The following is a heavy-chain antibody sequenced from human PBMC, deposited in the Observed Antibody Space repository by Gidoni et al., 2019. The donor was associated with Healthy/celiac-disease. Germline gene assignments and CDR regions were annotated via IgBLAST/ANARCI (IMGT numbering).Heavy chain of an antibody. CDR3: ARTAVLADYLSWYFDL. D-gene: IGHD4-17*01. CDR1: GFTVSSNY. Sequence: EVQLVESGGGLVQPGGSLRLSCAASGFTVSSNYMSWVRQAPGKGLEWVSVIYSGGSTYYADSVKGRFTISRDNSKNTLYLQMNSLRAEDTAVYYCARTAVLADYLSWYFDLWGRGTLVTVSS. J-gene: IGHJ2*01. CDR2: IYSGGST. V-gene: IGHV3-66*01.